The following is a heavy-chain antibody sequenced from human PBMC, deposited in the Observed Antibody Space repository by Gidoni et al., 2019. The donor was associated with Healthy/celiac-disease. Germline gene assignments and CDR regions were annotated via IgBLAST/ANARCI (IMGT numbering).Heavy chain of an antibody. CDR2: IRSSSSYI. CDR1: GFTFSSYS. J-gene: IGHJ3*02. V-gene: IGHV3-21*01. CDR3: ARDSPSAFDI. Sequence: EVQLVESGGGLVKPGGSLRRSGAAAGFTFSSYSMNWVRQAPGKGREGVSSIRSSSSYISYADSVTGRFTISRDNAKNSLYLQMNRLRAEDTAVYYCARDSPSAFDIWGQGTMVTVSS.